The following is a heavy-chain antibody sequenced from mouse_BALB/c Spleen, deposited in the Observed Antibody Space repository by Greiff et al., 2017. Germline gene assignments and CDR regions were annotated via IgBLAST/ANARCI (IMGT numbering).Heavy chain of an antibody. CDR2: ISYSGST. CDR1: GDSITSGY. J-gene: IGHJ4*01. V-gene: IGHV3-8*02. Sequence: VQLKESGPSLVKPSQTLSLTCSVTGDSITSGYWNWIRKFPGNKLEYMGYISYSGSTYYNPSLKSRISITRDTSKNQYYLQLNSVTTEDTATYYCARRGTARATNYAMDYWGQGTSVTVSS. D-gene: IGHD3-2*01. CDR3: ARRGTARATNYAMDY.